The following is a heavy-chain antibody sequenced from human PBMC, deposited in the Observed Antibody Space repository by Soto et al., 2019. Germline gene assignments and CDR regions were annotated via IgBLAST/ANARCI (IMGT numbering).Heavy chain of an antibody. Sequence: GALRLSCTDSGFTLGDYAMSWVLQAPLKGLEWVSAISGSGGSTYYSDSVKGRFNISRDNSKNTLYLQMNSLRAEETAVYYCAKEAIFGVVIYFDYWGQGTLVTVSS. CDR1: GFTLGDYA. CDR2: ISGSGGST. J-gene: IGHJ4*02. D-gene: IGHD3-3*01. V-gene: IGHV3-23*01. CDR3: AKEAIFGVVIYFDY.